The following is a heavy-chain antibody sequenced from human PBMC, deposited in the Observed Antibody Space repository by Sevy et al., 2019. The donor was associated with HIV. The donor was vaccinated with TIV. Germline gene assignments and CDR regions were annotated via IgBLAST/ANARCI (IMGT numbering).Heavy chain of an antibody. D-gene: IGHD5-12*01. CDR3: ARSPQGGGYDPDYYFDY. J-gene: IGHJ4*02. Sequence: ASVKVSCKASGYTFTSYYMHWVRQAPGQGLEWMGIINPSGGSTSYAQKFQGRVTMTRDTSTSTVYMELSSLRSEETAVYYCARSPQGGGYDPDYYFDYWGQGTLVTVSS. CDR2: INPSGGST. V-gene: IGHV1-46*01. CDR1: GYTFTSYY.